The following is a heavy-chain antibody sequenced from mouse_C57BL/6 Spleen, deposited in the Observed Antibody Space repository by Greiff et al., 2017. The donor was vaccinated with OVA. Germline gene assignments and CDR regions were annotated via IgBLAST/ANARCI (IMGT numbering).Heavy chain of an antibody. D-gene: IGHD1-1*01. CDR3: ARDGSSYWFAY. Sequence: VQRVESGPELVKPGASVKISCKASGYAFSSSWMNWVKQRPGKGLEWIGRIYPGDGDTNYNGKFKGKATLTADKSSSTAYMQLSSLTSEDSAVYFCARDGSSYWFAYWGQGTLVTVSA. CDR2: IYPGDGDT. V-gene: IGHV1-82*01. J-gene: IGHJ3*01. CDR1: GYAFSSSW.